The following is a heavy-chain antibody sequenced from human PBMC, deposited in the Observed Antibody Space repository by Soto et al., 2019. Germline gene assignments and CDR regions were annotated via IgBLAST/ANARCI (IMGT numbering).Heavy chain of an antibody. J-gene: IGHJ4*02. CDR3: ARGHYSSGWPIDH. Sequence: LSLTCTVSGDSFSDYYWNWIRQVPGKGLEWIGFVFHSATTSYNPSLKTRVAISDDTSKKQFSLRLTSVTAADTAIYYCARGHYSSGWPIDHWGQGILVTVSS. V-gene: IGHV4-59*01. D-gene: IGHD6-19*01. CDR2: VFHSATT. CDR1: GDSFSDYY.